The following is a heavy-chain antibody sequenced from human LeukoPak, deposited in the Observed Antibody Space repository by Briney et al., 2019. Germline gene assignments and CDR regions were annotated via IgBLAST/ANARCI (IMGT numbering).Heavy chain of an antibody. Sequence: PGGSLRLSRAASGFIFSSYAMHWVRQAPGKGPEWVVVISYDGSTKYYADSVKGRFTISRDNSKNTLYLQMSSLRGEDTAVYYCARGNGYNAYYFDYWGQGTLVTVSS. CDR2: ISYDGSTK. V-gene: IGHV3-30*04. CDR1: GFIFSSYA. D-gene: IGHD5-24*01. CDR3: ARGNGYNAYYFDY. J-gene: IGHJ4*02.